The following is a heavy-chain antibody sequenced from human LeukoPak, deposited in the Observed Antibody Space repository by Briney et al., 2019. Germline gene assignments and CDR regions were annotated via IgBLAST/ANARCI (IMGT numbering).Heavy chain of an antibody. Sequence: PGGSLRLSCAASGFTFSSYDMHWVRQAPGKGLEWSAFIRYDGSNTYYADSVKGRFTVSRDDSKNTLYLQMNSLRGDDTAAYYCAKDGTSYYYIYYWGQGTLVTVSS. V-gene: IGHV3-30*02. CDR2: IRYDGSNT. CDR1: GFTFSSYD. CDR3: AKDGTSYYYIYY. D-gene: IGHD2/OR15-2a*01. J-gene: IGHJ4*02.